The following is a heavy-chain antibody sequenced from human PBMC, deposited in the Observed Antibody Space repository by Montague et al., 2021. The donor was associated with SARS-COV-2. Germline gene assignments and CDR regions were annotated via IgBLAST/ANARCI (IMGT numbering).Heavy chain of an antibody. J-gene: IGHJ3*02. CDR1: GGSISSYY. Sequence: SETLSLTCTVSGGSISSYYWSWIRQPPGKGLEWIGYIYYSGSTNYNPSLKSRVTISVDTSKNQFSLKLSSVTAADTAVYYCARTGLGDYDILTGYTVNAFDXWGQGTMATVSS. CDR2: IYYSGST. CDR3: ARTGLGDYDILTGYTVNAFDX. D-gene: IGHD3-9*01. V-gene: IGHV4-59*01.